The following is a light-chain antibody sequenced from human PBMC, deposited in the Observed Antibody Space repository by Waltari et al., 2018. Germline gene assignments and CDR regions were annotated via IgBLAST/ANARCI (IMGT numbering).Light chain of an antibody. CDR2: TNN. Sequence: QSVLTQPPSASVTPGQRVTISCSGRNSNIGSNSVTWYQQLPGTAPNLLIYTNNQRPSGVPDRFSGSKSGTSATLAIGGLRSADEADYYCAAWDDSLNGWVFGGGTKLTVL. J-gene: IGLJ3*02. V-gene: IGLV1-44*01. CDR3: AAWDDSLNGWV. CDR1: NSNIGSNS.